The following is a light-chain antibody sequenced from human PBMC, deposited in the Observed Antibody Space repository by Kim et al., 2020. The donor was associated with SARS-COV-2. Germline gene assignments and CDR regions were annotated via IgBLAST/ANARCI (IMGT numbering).Light chain of an antibody. CDR1: SSDVGTYTL. V-gene: IGLV2-18*02. CDR3: SSYTSSSTLV. Sequence: GQSVPTAATGTSSDVGTYTLVSWYHQPPGPAPKLMFYEVSNRPSGVPDRFSGSKSGNTASLTISGLQAEDEADYYCSSYTSSSTLVFGGGTQLTVL. CDR2: EVS. J-gene: IGLJ2*01.